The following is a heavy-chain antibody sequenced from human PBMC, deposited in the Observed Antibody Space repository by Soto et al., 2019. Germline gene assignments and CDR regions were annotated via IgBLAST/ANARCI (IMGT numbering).Heavy chain of an antibody. J-gene: IGHJ4*02. CDR1: GFTFSTYW. CDR3: ARVKSLAGHY. D-gene: IGHD2-15*01. CDR2: IKQDGSDK. Sequence: EVQLVESGGGLVQPGGSLRLSCAASGFTFSTYWMSWVRQAPGKGLEWVANIKQDGSDKYYVDSVKGLFTISRDNAKNSLYLQMNGLRAEDTAVYYCARVKSLAGHYWGQGTLVTVSS. V-gene: IGHV3-7*05.